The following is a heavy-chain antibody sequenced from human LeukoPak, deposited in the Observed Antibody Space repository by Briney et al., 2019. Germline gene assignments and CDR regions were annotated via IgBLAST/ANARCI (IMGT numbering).Heavy chain of an antibody. V-gene: IGHV5-51*04. Sequence: GESLKISCKGSGYSFASYWIGWVRQMPGKGLEWMGIIYPGDSGTRYSPSFQGQVTISADKPTSTASLQWSSLKASDTAMYYCARIRDGYNSLFDYWGQGTLVIVSS. J-gene: IGHJ4*02. D-gene: IGHD5-24*01. CDR2: IYPGDSGT. CDR1: GYSFASYW. CDR3: ARIRDGYNSLFDY.